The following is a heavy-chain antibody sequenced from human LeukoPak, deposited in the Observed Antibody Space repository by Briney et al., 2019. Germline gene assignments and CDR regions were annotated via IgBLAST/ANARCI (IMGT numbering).Heavy chain of an antibody. V-gene: IGHV3-48*03. D-gene: IGHD5-18*01. Sequence: GSLRLSCAASGFTFSSYEMNWVRQAPGKGLEWVSYISSSGSTIYYADSVKGRFTISRDNAKNSLYLQMNSLRAEDTAVYYCAREVQQPSDYWGQGTLVTVSS. CDR3: AREVQQPSDY. CDR2: ISSSGSTI. J-gene: IGHJ4*02. CDR1: GFTFSSYE.